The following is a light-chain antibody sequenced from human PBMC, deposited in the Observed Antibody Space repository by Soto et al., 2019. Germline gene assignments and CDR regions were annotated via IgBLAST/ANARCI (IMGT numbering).Light chain of an antibody. CDR1: SSDVGGYNY. V-gene: IGLV2-14*01. CDR3: SSYTSSSPLYV. J-gene: IGLJ1*01. Sequence: QCVLTQPASVSGSPGQSITISCTGTSSDVGGYNYVSWYQQHPGKAPKLMIYDVSNRPSGVSNRFSGSKSGNTASLTISGLQAEDEADYYCSSYTSSSPLYVFGTGTKLTVL. CDR2: DVS.